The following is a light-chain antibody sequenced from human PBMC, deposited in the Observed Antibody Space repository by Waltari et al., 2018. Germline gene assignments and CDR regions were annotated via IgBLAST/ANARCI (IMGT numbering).Light chain of an antibody. CDR2: AVT. CDR1: SSDVGGYDL. CDR3: CSYLERTV. Sequence: QSALTQPASVSGSPGQSITISCAATSSDVGGYDLVSWYQHHPDKAPKLLIYAVTKRPSGVSNRFSGSKSGNTASLTISGLQAEDEATYYCCSYLERTVFGGGTKLTVL. V-gene: IGLV2-23*02. J-gene: IGLJ2*01.